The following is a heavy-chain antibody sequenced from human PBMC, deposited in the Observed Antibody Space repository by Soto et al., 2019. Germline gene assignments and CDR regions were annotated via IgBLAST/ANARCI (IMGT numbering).Heavy chain of an antibody. Sequence: VQLVESGGGLVQPGGSLRLSCAASGFTFSDYWMHWVRQAPGKGLVWVSFINSDGSSTTYADSVKGRFTISRDNAKNTLFLQMNSLRAEDTAVYYCTRDLPEQPHVFWGQGTLVTVSS. D-gene: IGHD6-13*01. J-gene: IGHJ4*02. CDR3: TRDLPEQPHVF. V-gene: IGHV3-74*03. CDR1: GFTFSDYW. CDR2: INSDGSST.